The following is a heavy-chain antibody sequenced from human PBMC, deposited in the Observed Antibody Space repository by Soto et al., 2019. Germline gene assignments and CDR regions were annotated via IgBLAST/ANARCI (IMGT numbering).Heavy chain of an antibody. CDR3: ANRGDDIKFFHY. V-gene: IGHV3-23*01. Sequence: PGGSLRLSCAASGLTFSYNAMSWVRQAPGKGLEWVSTISGNGRVTYYTDSVKGRFTISRDNSKNTVVLQMNSLRAEDTAVYYCANRGDDIKFFHYWGQGTLVTVSS. CDR1: GLTFSYNA. CDR2: ISGNGRVT. J-gene: IGHJ1*01. D-gene: IGHD2-21*02.